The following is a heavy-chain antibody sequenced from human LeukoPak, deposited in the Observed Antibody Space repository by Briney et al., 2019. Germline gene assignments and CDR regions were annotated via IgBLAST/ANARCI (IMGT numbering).Heavy chain of an antibody. CDR2: ISWNSGSI. D-gene: IGHD2/OR15-2a*01. CDR3: AKDFHLTTYYFDY. Sequence: GRSLRLSCAASGFTFDDYAMHWVRQAPGKGLEWVSGISWNSGSIGYADSVKGRFTISRDNAKNSLYLQMNSLRAEDTALYHCAKDFHLTTYYFDYWGQGTLVTVSS. CDR1: GFTFDDYA. V-gene: IGHV3-9*01. J-gene: IGHJ4*02.